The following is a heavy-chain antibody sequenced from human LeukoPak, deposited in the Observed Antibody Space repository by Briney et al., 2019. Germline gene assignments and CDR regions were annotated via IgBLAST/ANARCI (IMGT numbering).Heavy chain of an antibody. D-gene: IGHD3-9*01. CDR1: GFSFSNYG. CDR3: AKDSPPGNFDWLSTAYYFDY. V-gene: IGHV3-30*18. J-gene: IGHJ4*02. Sequence: PGGSLRLSCAASGFSFSNYGMHWVSQTPGKGLEWVAFISYEGSNKYYVDSVRGRFTISRDYSKNTVYLQMNSLRAEDTAVYYCAKDSPPGNFDWLSTAYYFDYWGQGTLVTVSS. CDR2: ISYEGSNK.